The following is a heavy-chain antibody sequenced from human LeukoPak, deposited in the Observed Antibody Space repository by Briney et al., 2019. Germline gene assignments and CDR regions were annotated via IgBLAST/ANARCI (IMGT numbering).Heavy chain of an antibody. CDR1: GYSFTSYW. CDR3: ARNMAGTTTWFDP. V-gene: IGHV5-51*01. CDR2: IYPGDSDT. D-gene: IGHD1-7*01. J-gene: IGHJ5*02. Sequence: GESLKISFKGSGYSFTSYWISWGRQMPGKGLEWMGIIYPGDSDTRYSPSFEGQVTTSADKSISTAYLQWSSLKGSDTAMYYCARNMAGTTTWFDPWGQGTLVTVSS.